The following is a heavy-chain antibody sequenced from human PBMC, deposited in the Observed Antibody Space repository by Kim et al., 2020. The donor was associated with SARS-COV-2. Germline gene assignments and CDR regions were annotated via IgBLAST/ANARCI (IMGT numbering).Heavy chain of an antibody. CDR2: IQSKSDGGTT. J-gene: IGHJ4*02. D-gene: IGHD1-26*01. V-gene: IGHV3-15*01. Sequence: GGSLRLSCAVSGFTFNNAWMSWARQAPGKGLERVGHIQSKSDGGTTSYAAPVKGRFTLSRDDSQNTVYLQMNSLETEDTAVYYCVGSFLGYWGQGTLVTVSS. CDR3: VGSFLGY. CDR1: GFTFNNAW.